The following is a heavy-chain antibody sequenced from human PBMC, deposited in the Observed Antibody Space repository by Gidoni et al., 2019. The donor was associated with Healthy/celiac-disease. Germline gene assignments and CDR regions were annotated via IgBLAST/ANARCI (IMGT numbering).Heavy chain of an antibody. CDR2: IKQDGSEK. J-gene: IGHJ4*02. Sequence: GFSFSSYWMSWVRQAPGKGLEWVANIKQDGSEKYYVDSVKGRFTISRDNAKNSLYLQMNSLRAEDTAVYYCAREGVGTTVTTEDYFDYWGQGTLVTVSS. V-gene: IGHV3-7*03. CDR3: AREGVGTTVTTEDYFDY. CDR1: GFSFSSYW. D-gene: IGHD4-4*01.